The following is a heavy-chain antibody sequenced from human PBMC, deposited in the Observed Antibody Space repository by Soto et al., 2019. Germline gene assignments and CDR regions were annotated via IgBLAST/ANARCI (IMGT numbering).Heavy chain of an antibody. CDR3: AIVYRTSSFDY. Sequence: EVQLMESGGGLVQPGGSLRLSCSASGFTFNNYALSWVRQAPGRGLEWVSRIETSDSVTYYSDSVRGRFTISRDNSKNTLSLHLHVLSAEDPAMYYCAIVYRTSSFDYWGQGTLVTVSS. CDR2: IETSDSVT. CDR1: GFTFNNYA. J-gene: IGHJ4*02. D-gene: IGHD1-26*01. V-gene: IGHV3-23*05.